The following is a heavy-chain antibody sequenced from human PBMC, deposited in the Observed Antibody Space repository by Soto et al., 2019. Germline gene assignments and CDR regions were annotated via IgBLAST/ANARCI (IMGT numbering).Heavy chain of an antibody. J-gene: IGHJ4*02. CDR2: LNAGNGNT. CDR1: GYTFTSYA. CDR3: ARSSGYYSVDY. V-gene: IGHV1-3*01. D-gene: IGHD3-22*01. Sequence: QVQLVQSGAEVKKPGASVKVSCKASGYTFTSYAMHWVRQAPGQRLEWMGWLNAGNGNTKYSQKLQGRVTITRDTSASTAYMELSSLRSEDTAVYYCARSSGYYSVDYWGQGTLVTVSS.